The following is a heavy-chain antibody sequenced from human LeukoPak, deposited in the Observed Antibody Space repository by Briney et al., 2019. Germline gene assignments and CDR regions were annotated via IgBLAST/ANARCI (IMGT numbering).Heavy chain of an antibody. D-gene: IGHD4-17*01. CDR3: AKVAVTTDAYSHYYYMDV. J-gene: IGHJ6*03. V-gene: IGHV3-30*18. Sequence: PGGSLRLSCAASGFTFSSYGMHWVRKAPGTGLEWVAVISYDGSNKYYADSVKGRFTISRDNSKNTLYLQMNSLRAEDTAVYYCAKVAVTTDAYSHYYYMDVWGKGTTVTVSS. CDR2: ISYDGSNK. CDR1: GFTFSSYG.